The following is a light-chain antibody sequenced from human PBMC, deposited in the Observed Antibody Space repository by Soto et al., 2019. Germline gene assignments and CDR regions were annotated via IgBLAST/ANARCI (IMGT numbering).Light chain of an antibody. V-gene: IGKV3-15*01. J-gene: IGKJ2*01. Sequence: EIVMTQSPATLSVSLGDIATLSSRASQSVSTYLAWYPQKPGQVPRLLMYGASTRATGIPARFSGSGSETDFTLTISSLQSEDFAVYYCQQYDSWPPSYTFGQGTKLEI. CDR1: QSVSTY. CDR2: GAS. CDR3: QQYDSWPPSYT.